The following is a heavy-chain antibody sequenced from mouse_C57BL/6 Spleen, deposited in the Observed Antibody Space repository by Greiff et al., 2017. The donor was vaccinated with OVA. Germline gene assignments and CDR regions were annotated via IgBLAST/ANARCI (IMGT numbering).Heavy chain of an antibody. J-gene: IGHJ1*03. CDR3: ASDLYWYFDV. V-gene: IGHV1-54*01. Sequence: VHLVESGAELVRPGPSVKVSCKASGYAFTNYLIEWVKQRPGQGLEWIGVINPGSGGTNYNEKFKGKATLTADKSSSTAYMQLSSLTSEDSAVYFCASDLYWYFDVWGTGTTVTVSS. CDR2: INPGSGGT. CDR1: GYAFTNYL.